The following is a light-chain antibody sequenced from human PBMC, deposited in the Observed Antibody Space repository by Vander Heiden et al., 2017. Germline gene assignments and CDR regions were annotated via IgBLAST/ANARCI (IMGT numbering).Light chain of an antibody. J-gene: IGKJ2*02. CDR3: QQSYSTLGT. V-gene: IGKV1-39*01. Sequence: DIQMTRYPSFLSASVGDTVTIACRASQSSSSYLNWYQQKPGKAPKLLIYAASSLQSGIPSRFSGSGSGTDFTLTISSLQPEDFATYYCQQSYSTLGTFGQGTKLEIK. CDR1: QSSSSY. CDR2: AAS.